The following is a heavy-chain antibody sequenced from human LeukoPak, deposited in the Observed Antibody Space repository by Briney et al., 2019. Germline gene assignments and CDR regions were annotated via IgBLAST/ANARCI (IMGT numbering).Heavy chain of an antibody. CDR2: LSKSGNT. D-gene: IGHD3-9*01. CDR1: GGSISSYY. V-gene: IGHV4-59*01. Sequence: PSETLSLTCTVSGGSISSYYWSWIRLPPGKGLEWIGYLSKSGNTNNSPSLKSRVTIFGDTSKNEFFLKLSSVTAADTAVYYCARARYVNSFYAFDIWGQGTLVTVSS. CDR3: ARARYVNSFYAFDI. J-gene: IGHJ3*02.